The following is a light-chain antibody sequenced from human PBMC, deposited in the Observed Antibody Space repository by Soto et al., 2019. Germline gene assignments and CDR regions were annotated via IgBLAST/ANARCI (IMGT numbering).Light chain of an antibody. V-gene: IGLV1-40*01. J-gene: IGLJ2*01. CDR2: VNT. Sequence: QSVLTQPPSVSGAPGQRVTISCTGSSSNIGAGYDVHWYRQLPGTAPKLLIYVNTNRYSGVPDRFSGSKSGTSASLAITGLQAEDEADYYCQSYDNRLSGVVFGGGTKLTVL. CDR3: QSYDNRLSGVV. CDR1: SSNIGAGYD.